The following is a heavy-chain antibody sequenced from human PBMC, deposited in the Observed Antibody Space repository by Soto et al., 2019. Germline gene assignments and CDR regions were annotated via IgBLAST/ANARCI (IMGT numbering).Heavy chain of an antibody. CDR3: AIYGVVAGSPIRCFDV. D-gene: IGHD2-15*01. CDR1: VVSISSGDYY. Sequence: PAESLSLTCAVSVVSISSGDYYWIWLRQRPWKGLEWIGNVYYRGSTYDNPSLKSRITISVDTSKKQFSQMLSSRTAADTAAYYCAIYGVVAGSPIRCFDVWGQATMVTVSS. CDR2: VYYRGST. J-gene: IGHJ6*02. V-gene: IGHV4-30-4*01.